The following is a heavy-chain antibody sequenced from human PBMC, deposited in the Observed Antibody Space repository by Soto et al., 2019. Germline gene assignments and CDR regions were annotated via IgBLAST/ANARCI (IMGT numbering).Heavy chain of an antibody. D-gene: IGHD6-13*01. CDR3: ARRSSSWYFDY. V-gene: IGHV3-23*01. CDR1: GFTFSSYA. Sequence: EVQLLESGGGLVQPGGSLRLSCAASGFTFSSYAMNWVRQAPGKGLEWVSVISGSGDSTYYADSVKGRFTISRGNSKNTLYLQMNSLRAEDTAIYYCARRSSSWYFDYWGQGTLVTVSS. CDR2: ISGSGDST. J-gene: IGHJ4*02.